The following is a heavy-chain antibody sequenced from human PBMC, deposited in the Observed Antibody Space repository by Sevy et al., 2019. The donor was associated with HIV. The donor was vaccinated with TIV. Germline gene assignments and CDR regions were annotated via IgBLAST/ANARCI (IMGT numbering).Heavy chain of an antibody. V-gene: IGHV3-15*01. CDR3: VRGPNCGVGGCQQISPYCLDV. CDR1: GFPFSDAW. J-gene: IGHJ6*03. Sequence: GGSLRLSCAASGFPFSDAWMNWVRQAPGKGLEWVGLIKNENEGGTTDYAAPVKGRFTISRDDSKNTLFLQMSSLKTGDTAVYYCVRGPNCGVGGCQQISPYCLDVWGKGATVTVSS. D-gene: IGHD2-21*01. CDR2: IKNENEGGTT.